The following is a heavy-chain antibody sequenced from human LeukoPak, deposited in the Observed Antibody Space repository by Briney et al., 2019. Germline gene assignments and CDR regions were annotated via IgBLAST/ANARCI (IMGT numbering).Heavy chain of an antibody. D-gene: IGHD3-10*01. CDR1: GFTFSSYA. J-gene: IGHJ4*02. Sequence: GGSLRLSCAASGFTFSSYAMSWVRQAPGKGLEWVSAISGSGGSTYYADSVKGRFTISRDNSKNTLYLQMNSLRAEDTAVYYCARDQQRYSGMVRGVHYYFDYWGQGTLVTVSS. CDR2: ISGSGGST. V-gene: IGHV3-23*01. CDR3: ARDQQRYSGMVRGVHYYFDY.